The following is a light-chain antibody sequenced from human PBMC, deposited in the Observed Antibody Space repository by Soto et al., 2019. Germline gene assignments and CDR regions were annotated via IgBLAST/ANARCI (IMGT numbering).Light chain of an antibody. CDR3: QQSKSFPLT. CDR1: QDINSW. CDR2: IAS. J-gene: IGKJ4*01. V-gene: IGKV1-12*01. Sequence: DIQMTQSPSSVSASVGDRVTITCRASQDINSWLTWYQQKPGKAPKVLIYIASRLQPGVPSRFSGRGSGTDFSLTISNLQPEDFATYFCQQSKSFPLTFGGGTKLDIK.